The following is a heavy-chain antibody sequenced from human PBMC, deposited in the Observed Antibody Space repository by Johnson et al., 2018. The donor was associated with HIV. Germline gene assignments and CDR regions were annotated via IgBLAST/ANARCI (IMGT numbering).Heavy chain of an antibody. D-gene: IGHD1-26*01. CDR2: IRYDGSNK. V-gene: IGHV3-30*02. CDR3: ARDRTGGSYPRAFDI. Sequence: QVQLVESGGGVVQPGRSRRLSCAASGFIFSSYGMHWVRQAPGKGLEWVAFIRYDGSNKYYADSVEGRFTVSRDNSKNTLHLQMNSLRAEDTALYYCARDRTGGSYPRAFDIWGQGTMVTVSS. CDR1: GFIFSSYG. J-gene: IGHJ3*02.